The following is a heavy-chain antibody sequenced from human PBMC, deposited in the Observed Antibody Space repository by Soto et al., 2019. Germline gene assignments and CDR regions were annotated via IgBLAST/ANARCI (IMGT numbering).Heavy chain of an antibody. CDR1: GYSFTSYW. V-gene: IGHV5-51*01. D-gene: IGHD6-13*01. Sequence: GESLKISCKGSGYSFTSYWIGWVRPMPGKGLEWMGIIYPGDSHTRYSPSFQGQVTISADKSISTAYLQWSSLKASDTAMYYCARTSAAGKYYYGMDVWGQGTTVTVSS. CDR2: IYPGDSHT. CDR3: ARTSAAGKYYYGMDV. J-gene: IGHJ6*02.